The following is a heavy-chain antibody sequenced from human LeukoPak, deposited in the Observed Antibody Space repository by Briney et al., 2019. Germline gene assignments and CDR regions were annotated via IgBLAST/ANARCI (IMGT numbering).Heavy chain of an antibody. V-gene: IGHV3-7*01. CDR1: GFTFSSYW. J-gene: IGHJ4*02. D-gene: IGHD1-26*01. CDR2: IKQDASQE. Sequence: PGGSLRLSCAASGFTFSSYWMSWVRQAPGKGPEWVAHIKQDASQEYHVDSVKGRFTISRDNAKNSLYLQMNSLRAEDTAVYYCARDKIVGATNFDYWGQGTLVTVSS. CDR3: ARDKIVGATNFDY.